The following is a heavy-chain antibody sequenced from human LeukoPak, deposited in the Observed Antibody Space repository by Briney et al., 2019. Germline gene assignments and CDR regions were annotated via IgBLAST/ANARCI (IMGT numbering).Heavy chain of an antibody. CDR3: ARGQRYSSSWYGTYNWFDP. CDR2: INHSGST. D-gene: IGHD6-13*01. Sequence: SETLSLTCAVYGGSFSGYYWSWIRQPPGKGLEWIGEINHSGSTNYNPSLKSRVTISVDTSKNQFSLKLSSVTAADTAVYYCARGQRYSSSWYGTYNWFDPWGQGTLVTVSS. V-gene: IGHV4-34*01. CDR1: GGSFSGYY. J-gene: IGHJ5*02.